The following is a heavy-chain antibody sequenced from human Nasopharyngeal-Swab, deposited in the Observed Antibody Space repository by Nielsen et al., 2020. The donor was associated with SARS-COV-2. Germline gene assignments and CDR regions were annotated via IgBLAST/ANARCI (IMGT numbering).Heavy chain of an antibody. V-gene: IGHV3-21*01. CDR1: GCTFSSYS. J-gene: IGHJ4*02. Sequence: GGSLRLSWAASGCTFSSYSVNWVRQAPGKGMEWVSSISSSSSYIYYADSVKGRFTISRDNAKNSLYLQMNSLRAEDTAVYYCARSGELRFLEWLNTRPDYWGQGTLVTVSS. CDR3: ARSGELRFLEWLNTRPDY. CDR2: ISSSSSYI. D-gene: IGHD3-3*01.